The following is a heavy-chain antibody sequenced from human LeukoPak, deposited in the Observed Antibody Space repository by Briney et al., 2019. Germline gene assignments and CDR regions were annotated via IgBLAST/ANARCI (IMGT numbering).Heavy chain of an antibody. J-gene: IGHJ6*03. CDR2: TNWDGAST. CDR3: ARVYCSTTSCYDYYDYYMDV. D-gene: IGHD2-2*01. CDR1: GRRLGDEG. Sequence: GASLGESCVDGGRRLGDEGRRWVRHVPGKVMEWVSGTNWDGASTGYADSVKGRFTISRDNVKNFLYLQLNSLRVEDTALYFCARVYCSTTSCYDYYDYYMDVWGKGTTVTVSS. V-gene: IGHV3-20*04.